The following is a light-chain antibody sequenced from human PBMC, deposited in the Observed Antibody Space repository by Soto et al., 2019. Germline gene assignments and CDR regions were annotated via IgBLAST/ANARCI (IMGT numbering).Light chain of an antibody. CDR3: QQYNSWLWT. CDR1: QSVSSK. Sequence: EIVMTQSPSTLSVSTGEGATLSCRASQSVSSKLAWYQQKPGQPPRLLIYGASTRATGIPARFSGSGSGTEFTLIISSLQSEDSAVYYCQQYNSWLWTFGQGTKVDIK. V-gene: IGKV3-15*01. CDR2: GAS. J-gene: IGKJ1*01.